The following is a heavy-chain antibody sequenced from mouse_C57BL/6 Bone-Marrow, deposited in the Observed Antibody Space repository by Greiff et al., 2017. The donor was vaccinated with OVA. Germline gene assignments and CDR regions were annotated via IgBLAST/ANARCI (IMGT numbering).Heavy chain of an antibody. V-gene: IGHV1-81*01. CDR3: ARLYYYGSSYEYAMDY. CDR1: GYTFTSYG. J-gene: IGHJ4*01. CDR2: IYPRSGNT. D-gene: IGHD1-1*01. Sequence: VQLQQSGAELARPGASVKLSCKASGYTFTSYGISWVKQRTGQGLEWIGEIYPRSGNTYYNEKFKGKATLTADKSSSTAYMELRSLTSEDSAVYFCARLYYYGSSYEYAMDYWGQGTSVTVSS.